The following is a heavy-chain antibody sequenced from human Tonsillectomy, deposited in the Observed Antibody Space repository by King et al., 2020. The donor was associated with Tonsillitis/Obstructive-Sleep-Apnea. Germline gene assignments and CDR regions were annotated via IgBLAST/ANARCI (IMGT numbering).Heavy chain of an antibody. CDR2: INHSGST. V-gene: IGHV4-34*01. CDR3: ARGGYCSSTRCYVSGWFDP. CDR1: GGSFSGYY. D-gene: IGHD2-2*01. J-gene: IGHJ5*02. Sequence: VQLQQWGAGLLKPSETLSLTCAVYGGSFSGYYWSWIRQPPGKGLEWIGEINHSGSTNYNPSLKSRVTISVDTSKNQFSLELSSVTAADTAVYYCARGGYCSSTRCYVSGWFDPWGQGTLVTVSS.